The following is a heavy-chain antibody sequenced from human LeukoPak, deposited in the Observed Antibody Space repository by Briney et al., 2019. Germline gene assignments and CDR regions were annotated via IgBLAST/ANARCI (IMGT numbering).Heavy chain of an antibody. V-gene: IGHV3-48*03. CDR3: ARDVSRYSGSCYDY. D-gene: IGHD1-26*01. J-gene: IGHJ4*02. CDR1: GFTFSSYE. Sequence: GGSLRLSCAASGFTFSSYEMNWVRQAPGKGLEWVSYISSSGSPIYYADSVKGRFTISRDNAKNSLYLQMHSLRAEDTAVYYRARDVSRYSGSCYDYWGQGTLVIVSS. CDR2: ISSSGSPI.